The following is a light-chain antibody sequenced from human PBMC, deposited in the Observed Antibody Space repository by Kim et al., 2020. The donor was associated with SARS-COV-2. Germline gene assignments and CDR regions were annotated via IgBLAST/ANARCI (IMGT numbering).Light chain of an antibody. J-gene: IGKJ1*01. CDR3: QQSYSMPLT. V-gene: IGKV1-39*01. CDR1: QNVSTY. CDR2: SAS. Sequence: SVRDRVTLTCRASQNVSTYLESSQQRPGTTPKLLIYSASTLQTGVSARFSGTGSGTEFTLPISTLQPEGFATYYCQQSYSMPLTFGLGTKVDIK.